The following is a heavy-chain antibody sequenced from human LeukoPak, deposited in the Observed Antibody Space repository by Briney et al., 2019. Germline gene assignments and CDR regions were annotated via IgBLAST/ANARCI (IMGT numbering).Heavy chain of an antibody. D-gene: IGHD2-15*01. CDR2: ISGDGGST. CDR3: AKGRYCSGGSCYYFDY. J-gene: IGHJ4*02. Sequence: QPGGSLRLSCAASGFTFDDYAMHWVRQAPGKGLECVSLISGDGGSTYYADSVKGRFTISRDNSKNSLYLQMNSLRTEDTALYYCAKGRYCSGGSCYYFDYWGQGTLVTVSS. V-gene: IGHV3-43*02. CDR1: GFTFDDYA.